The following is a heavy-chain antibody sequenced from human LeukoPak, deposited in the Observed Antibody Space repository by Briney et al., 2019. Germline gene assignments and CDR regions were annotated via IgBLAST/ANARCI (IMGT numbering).Heavy chain of an antibody. J-gene: IGHJ4*02. CDR3: ARGGGSVTPFDS. CDR2: IYYSGST. Sequence: SETLSLTCTVSGGSISGYYWSWIRQPPGKGLEWIGHIYYSGSTNYNPSLKSRVTISVDTSKKQFSLKLNSVTAADTAVYYCARGGGSVTPFDSWGQGTLVTVSS. D-gene: IGHD4-23*01. V-gene: IGHV4-59*01. CDR1: GGSISGYY.